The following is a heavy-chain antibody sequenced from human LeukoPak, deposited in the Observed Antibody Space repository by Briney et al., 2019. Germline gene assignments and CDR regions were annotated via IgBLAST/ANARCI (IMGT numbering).Heavy chain of an antibody. J-gene: IGHJ4*02. V-gene: IGHV4-34*01. D-gene: IGHD3-3*01. CDR3: ARAPYYDFWTGYS. CDR1: GGSFSGYY. Sequence: SEPLSLTCAVYGGSFSGYYWSWIRQPPGKGLEWIGEINHSGSTNYNPSLKSRVTISVDTSKNQFSLKLSSVNAADTAVYYCARAPYYDFWTGYSWGQGTLVTVSS. CDR2: INHSGST.